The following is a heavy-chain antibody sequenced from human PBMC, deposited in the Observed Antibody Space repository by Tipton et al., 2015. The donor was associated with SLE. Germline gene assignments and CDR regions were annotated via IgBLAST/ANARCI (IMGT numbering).Heavy chain of an antibody. Sequence: QSGPEVRKPGASVKVSCKVSGYTLTELSMHWVRQAPGKGLEWMGGFDPEDGETIYAQKFQGRVTMTEDTSTDTAYMELSSLRSEDTAVYYCARGGSFDGDYVYWGQGTLVTVSS. CDR1: GYTLTELS. V-gene: IGHV1-24*01. J-gene: IGHJ4*02. CDR3: ARGGSFDGDYVY. D-gene: IGHD4-17*01. CDR2: FDPEDGET.